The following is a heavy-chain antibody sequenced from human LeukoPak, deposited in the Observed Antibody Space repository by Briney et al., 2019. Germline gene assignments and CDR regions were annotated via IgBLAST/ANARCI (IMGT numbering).Heavy chain of an antibody. CDR2: IYYSGST. V-gene: IGHV4-39*07. CDR1: GGSISSSSYY. Sequence: PSETLSLTCTVSGGSISSSSYYWGWIRQPPGKGLEWIGSIYYSGSTYYNPSLKSRVTISVDTSKNQFSLKLSSVTAADTAVYYCARAHDYPLAVFDIWGQGTMVTVSS. J-gene: IGHJ3*02. D-gene: IGHD4-11*01. CDR3: ARAHDYPLAVFDI.